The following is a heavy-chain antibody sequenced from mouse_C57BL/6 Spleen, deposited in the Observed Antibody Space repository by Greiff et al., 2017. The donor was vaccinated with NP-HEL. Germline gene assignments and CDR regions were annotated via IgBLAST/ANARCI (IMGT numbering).Heavy chain of an antibody. J-gene: IGHJ2*01. D-gene: IGHD4-1*01. Sequence: EVQVVESGPGLVKPSQSLSLTCSVTGYSITSGYYWNWIRQFPGNKLEWMGYISYDGSNNYNPSLKNRISITRDTSKNQFFLKLNSVTTEDTATYYCARTGTDYFDYWGQGTTLTVSS. CDR1: GYSITSGYY. V-gene: IGHV3-6*01. CDR3: ARTGTDYFDY. CDR2: ISYDGSN.